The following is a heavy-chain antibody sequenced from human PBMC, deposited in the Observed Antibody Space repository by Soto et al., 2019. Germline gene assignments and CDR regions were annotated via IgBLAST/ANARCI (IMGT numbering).Heavy chain of an antibody. Sequence: ASVKVSCKASRGTFSSYAISWVRQDPGQGLEWMGGIIPIFGTANYAQKFQGRVTITADESTSTAYMELSSLRSEDTAVYYCAEVVVVAATNWFDPWGQGTLVTVSS. CDR1: RGTFSSYA. CDR3: AEVVVVAATNWFDP. CDR2: IIPIFGTA. V-gene: IGHV1-69*13. D-gene: IGHD2-15*01. J-gene: IGHJ5*02.